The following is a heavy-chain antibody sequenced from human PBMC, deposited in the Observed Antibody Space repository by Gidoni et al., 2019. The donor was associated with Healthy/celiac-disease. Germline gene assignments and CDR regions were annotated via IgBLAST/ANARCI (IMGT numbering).Heavy chain of an antibody. Sequence: EGQLVESGGGLVHPGGSLSLSCVASGFSFGSYAMSWVRQAPGKGLEWVSAISGSGGSTYYADSVKGRFTISRDNSKNTLYLQMNSLRAEDTAVYYCAKAIFGDLGYYGMDVWGQGTTVTVSS. J-gene: IGHJ6*02. V-gene: IGHV3-23*04. CDR1: GFSFGSYA. D-gene: IGHD3-3*01. CDR3: AKAIFGDLGYYGMDV. CDR2: ISGSGGST.